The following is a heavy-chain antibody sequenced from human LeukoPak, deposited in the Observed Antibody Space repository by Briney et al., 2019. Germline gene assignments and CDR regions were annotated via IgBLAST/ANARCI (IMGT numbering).Heavy chain of an antibody. J-gene: IGHJ3*02. CDR2: IWYDGSNK. V-gene: IGHV3-33*08. CDR3: AREDHPDAFDI. CDR1: GFAFSDYY. D-gene: IGHD1-14*01. Sequence: GGSLRLSCAASGFAFSDYYMSWIRQAPGKGLEWVAVIWYDGSNKYYADSVKGRFTISRDNSKNTLYLQMNSLRAEDTAVYYCAREDHPDAFDIWGQGTMVTVSS.